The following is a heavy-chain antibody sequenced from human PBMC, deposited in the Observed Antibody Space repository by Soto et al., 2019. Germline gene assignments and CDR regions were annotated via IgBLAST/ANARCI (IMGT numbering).Heavy chain of an antibody. Sequence: GGSLRLSCAASGFTFDDYAMHWVRQAPGKGLEWVSGISWNSSSIGYADSVKGRFTISRDNAKNSLYLQMNSLRAEDTALYYCAKDFIVVVPAATSANTPGDYYYYYMDVWGKGTTVTVSS. J-gene: IGHJ6*03. D-gene: IGHD2-2*01. CDR3: AKDFIVVVPAATSANTPGDYYYYYMDV. CDR2: ISWNSSSI. V-gene: IGHV3-9*01. CDR1: GFTFDDYA.